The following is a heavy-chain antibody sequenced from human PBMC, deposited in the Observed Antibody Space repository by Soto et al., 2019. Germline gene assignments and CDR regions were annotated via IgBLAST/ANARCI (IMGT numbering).Heavy chain of an antibody. Sequence: SETLSLTCTVSGGSISSGDYYWSWIRQPPGKGLEWIGYIYYSGSTYYNPSLKSRVTISVDTSKNQFSLKLSSVTAADTAVYYCARRRKGYYDSSGYSFFDYWGQGTLVTVSS. J-gene: IGHJ4*02. V-gene: IGHV4-30-4*01. CDR3: ARRRKGYYDSSGYSFFDY. CDR2: IYYSGST. D-gene: IGHD3-22*01. CDR1: GGSISSGDYY.